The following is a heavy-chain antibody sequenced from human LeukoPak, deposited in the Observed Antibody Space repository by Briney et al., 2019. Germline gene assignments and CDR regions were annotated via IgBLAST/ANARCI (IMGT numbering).Heavy chain of an antibody. CDR1: GYTFTGYY. V-gene: IGHV1-69*04. J-gene: IGHJ4*02. Sequence: SVKVSCKASGYTFTGYYMHWVRQAPGQGLEWMGRIIPILGIANYAQKFQGRVTITADKSTSTAYMELSSLRSEDTAVYYCARERLRTYFDYWGQGTLVTVSS. D-gene: IGHD2-21*01. CDR2: IIPILGIA. CDR3: ARERLRTYFDY.